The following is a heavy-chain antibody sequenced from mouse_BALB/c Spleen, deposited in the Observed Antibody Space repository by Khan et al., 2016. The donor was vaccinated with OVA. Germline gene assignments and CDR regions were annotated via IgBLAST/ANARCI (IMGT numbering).Heavy chain of an antibody. Sequence: QVQLQQSGGDLMKPGASVKISCKATGYTFSRYWIEWVKKRPGHGLEWIGQIFPGSVSTTYNEKFKGKATFTADTSSNTAYVHLRSLTSEDSAVYYCARGGYGGFAYWGQGTLVTVS. J-gene: IGHJ3*01. CDR2: IFPGSVST. D-gene: IGHD2-2*01. CDR1: GYTFSRYW. CDR3: ARGGYGGFAY. V-gene: IGHV1-9*01.